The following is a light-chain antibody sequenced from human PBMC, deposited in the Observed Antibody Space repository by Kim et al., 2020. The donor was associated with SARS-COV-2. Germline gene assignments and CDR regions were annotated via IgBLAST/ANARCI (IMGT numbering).Light chain of an antibody. CDR3: QQYGSSLLAWT. CDR1: QSVSSSY. V-gene: IGKV3-20*01. CDR2: GAS. J-gene: IGKJ1*01. Sequence: GERATLAGRARQSVSSSYLAWYQQKPGQAPRLLIYGASSRATGIPDRFSGSGSGTDFTLTISRLEPEDFAVYYCQQYGSSLLAWTFGQGTKVDIK.